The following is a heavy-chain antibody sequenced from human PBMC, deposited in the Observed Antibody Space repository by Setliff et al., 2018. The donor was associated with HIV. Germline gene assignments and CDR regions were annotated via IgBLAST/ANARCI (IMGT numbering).Heavy chain of an antibody. CDR2: ISTSGST. J-gene: IGHJ4*02. CDR3: AREGRRYYGSGSPYFDY. CDR1: GDSISSGFYY. D-gene: IGHD3-10*01. V-gene: IGHV4-61*02. Sequence: SETLSLTCTVSGDSISSGFYYWSWIRQPAGKGLEWIGRISTSGSTNYNPSLKSRVTISVDTSKNQFSLKLSSVTAADTAVYYCAREGRRYYGSGSPYFDYWGQGTLVTVSS.